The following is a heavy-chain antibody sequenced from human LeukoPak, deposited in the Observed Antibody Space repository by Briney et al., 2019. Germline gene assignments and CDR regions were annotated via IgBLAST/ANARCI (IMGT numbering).Heavy chain of an antibody. Sequence: GSLRLSCAASGFTFTNYWMTWVRQAPGKGLEWVANIKEDGSGKYYVDSVKGRFSISRDNAKNSLYLQMNSLRAEDTAVYYCARETGGSWNFDYWGQGTLVTVSS. CDR2: IKEDGSGK. CDR3: ARETGGSWNFDY. CDR1: GFTFTNYW. V-gene: IGHV3-7*03. D-gene: IGHD2-15*01. J-gene: IGHJ4*02.